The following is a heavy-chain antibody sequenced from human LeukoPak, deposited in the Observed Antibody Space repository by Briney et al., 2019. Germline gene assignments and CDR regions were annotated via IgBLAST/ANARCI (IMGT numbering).Heavy chain of an antibody. D-gene: IGHD2-21*02. CDR1: GFTVSNNY. CDR2: TYSDSST. CDR3: VRKNRDFNAAFDI. V-gene: IGHV3-53*01. J-gene: IGHJ3*02. Sequence: PGGSLRLSFAASGFTVSNNYMSGVRQAPGKGLEWVSITYSDSSTNYADSVKGRFTISRDTSQNTLSLQMNSLRAEDTAVYYCVRKNRDFNAAFDIWGQGTVVTVSS.